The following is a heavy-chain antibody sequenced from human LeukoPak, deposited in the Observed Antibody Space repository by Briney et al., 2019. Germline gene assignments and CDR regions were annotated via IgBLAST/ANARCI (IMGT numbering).Heavy chain of an antibody. V-gene: IGHV3-48*03. J-gene: IGHJ4*02. D-gene: IGHD3-10*01. CDR3: ARVPHAMVRGVIITEFYFDY. CDR1: GFTFSPYE. CDR2: ISSSGSVT. Sequence: GGSLRLSCEASGFTFSPYEMIWVRQAPGKGLEWISYISSSGSVTFYADSVRGRFTISRDNAKNSLYLQMNSLRAEDTAVYYCARVPHAMVRGVIITEFYFDYWGQGTLVTVSS.